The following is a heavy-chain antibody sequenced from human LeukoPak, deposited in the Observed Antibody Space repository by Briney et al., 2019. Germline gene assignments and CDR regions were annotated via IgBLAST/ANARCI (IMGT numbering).Heavy chain of an antibody. V-gene: IGHV4-59*06. J-gene: IGHJ4*02. CDR2: IYYSGST. D-gene: IGHD3-22*01. CDR1: GGSISSYY. Sequence: SETLSLTCTVSGGSISSYYWSWIRQHPGKGLEWIGYIYYSGSTYYNPSLKSRVTISVDTSKNQFSLKLSSVTAADTAVYYCARNRYDSSGYYYQLLDYWGQGTLVTVSS. CDR3: ARNRYDSSGYYYQLLDY.